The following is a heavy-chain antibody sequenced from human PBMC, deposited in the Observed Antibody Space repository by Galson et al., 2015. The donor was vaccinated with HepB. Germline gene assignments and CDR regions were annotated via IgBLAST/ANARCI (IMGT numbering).Heavy chain of an antibody. J-gene: IGHJ6*02. CDR1: GYTFTGYY. Sequence: SVKVSRKASGYTFTGYYMHWVRQAPGQGLEWMAWINPNSGGAIYAPNFQGRVTMTTDTSISTAYMELNSLKSEDTAVYYCARTDWSMTYYRMDVWGQGTTVTVSS. CDR2: INPNSGGA. V-gene: IGHV1-2*02. D-gene: IGHD3-3*01. CDR3: ARTDWSMTYYRMDV.